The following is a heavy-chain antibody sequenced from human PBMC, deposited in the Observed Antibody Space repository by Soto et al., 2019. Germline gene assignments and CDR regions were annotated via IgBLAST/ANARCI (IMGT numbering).Heavy chain of an antibody. CDR2: IIPIFGTA. D-gene: IGHD3-22*01. Sequence: SVKVSCKASGGTFSSYAISWVRQAPGQGLEWMGGIIPIFGTANYAQKFQGRVTITADESTSTAYMELSSLRSEDTAVYYCASDYYDSSGPHCWGQGTLVTVSS. CDR1: GGTFSSYA. J-gene: IGHJ4*02. CDR3: ASDYYDSSGPHC. V-gene: IGHV1-69*13.